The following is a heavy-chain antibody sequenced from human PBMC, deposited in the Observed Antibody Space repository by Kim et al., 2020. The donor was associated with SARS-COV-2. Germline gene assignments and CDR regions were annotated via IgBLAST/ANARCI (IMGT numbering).Heavy chain of an antibody. CDR3: ASLRNRYGTDAFDI. CDR1: GYTFTSYA. V-gene: IGHV7-4-1*02. CDR2: INTNTGNP. J-gene: IGHJ3*02. Sequence: ASVKVSCKASGYTFTSYAMNWVRQAPGQGLEWMGWINTNTGNPTYAQGFTGRFVFSLDTSVSTAYLQISSLKAEDTAVYYCASLRNRYGTDAFDIWGQGTMVTVSS. D-gene: IGHD4-17*01.